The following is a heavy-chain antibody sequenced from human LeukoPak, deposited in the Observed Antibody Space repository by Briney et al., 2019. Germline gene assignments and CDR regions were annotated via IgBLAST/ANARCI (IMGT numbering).Heavy chain of an antibody. V-gene: IGHV4-4*07. J-gene: IGHJ4*02. CDR2: IYSSGKT. CDR1: GGSINNYY. D-gene: IGHD5-18*01. Sequence: SETLSLTCTVSGGSINNYYWTWIRQPAGKGLEWIGRIYSSGKTNYNPSLKSRVTMSVDTSNNQLSLMMTSVTAADTAVYYCARIEDVTRGYNHAYYFDYWGQGTLVTVSS. CDR3: ARIEDVTRGYNHAYYFDY.